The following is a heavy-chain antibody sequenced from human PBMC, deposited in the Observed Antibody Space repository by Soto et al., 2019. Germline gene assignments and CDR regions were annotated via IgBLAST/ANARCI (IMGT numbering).Heavy chain of an antibody. CDR3: AKDRNVLRFLEWLSTDPYFDY. CDR2: ISYDGSNK. D-gene: IGHD3-3*01. V-gene: IGHV3-30*18. CDR1: GFTFSSYV. Sequence: GGSLRLSCAASGFTFSSYVMHWVRQSPGKGLEWVAVISYDGSNKYYADSVKGRFTISRDNSKNTLYLQMNSLRAEDTAVYYCAKDRNVLRFLEWLSTDPYFDYWGQGTLVTVSS. J-gene: IGHJ4*02.